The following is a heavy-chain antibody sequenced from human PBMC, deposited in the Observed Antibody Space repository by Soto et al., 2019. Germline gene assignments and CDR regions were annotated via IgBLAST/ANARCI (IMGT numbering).Heavy chain of an antibody. CDR1: GFTFSEYG. V-gene: IGHV3-23*01. CDR3: GKLSPGYALYYFDF. J-gene: IGHJ4*02. Sequence: EVQLLESGGGLVQPGGSLRLSCAASGFTFSEYGMAWVRQAPGKGLEWISGISGSGGATYYADSVQGRFTISKDFSKNTLYLQMSGLRAEDTAVYYCGKLSPGYALYYFDFWGQGAVVTVSS. CDR2: ISGSGGAT. D-gene: IGHD3-9*01.